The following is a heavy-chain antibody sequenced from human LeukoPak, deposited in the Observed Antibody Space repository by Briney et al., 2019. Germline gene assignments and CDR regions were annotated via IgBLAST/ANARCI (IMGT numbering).Heavy chain of an antibody. J-gene: IGHJ5*02. Sequence: PSETLSLTCAVYGGSFSGYYWSWIRQPPGKGLEWIGEINHSGSTNYNPSLKSRVTTSVDTSKNQFSLKLSSVTAADTAVYYCAREWLRFDPWGQGTLATVSS. CDR2: INHSGST. CDR3: AREWLRFDP. D-gene: IGHD3-22*01. V-gene: IGHV4-34*01. CDR1: GGSFSGYY.